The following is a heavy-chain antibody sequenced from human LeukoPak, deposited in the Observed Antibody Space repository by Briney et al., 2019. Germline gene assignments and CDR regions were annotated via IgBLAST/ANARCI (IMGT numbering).Heavy chain of an antibody. J-gene: IGHJ4*02. D-gene: IGHD3-3*01. V-gene: IGHV1-8*02. Sequence: GASVNVSCKASGYTFTSYYMHWVRQATGQGLEWMGWMNPNSGNTGYAQKFQGRVTMTRNTSISTAYMELSSLRSEDTAVYYCARGQKRTYYDFWSGYYTGVFDYWGQGTLVTVSS. CDR3: ARGQKRTYYDFWSGYYTGVFDY. CDR1: GYTFTSYY. CDR2: MNPNSGNT.